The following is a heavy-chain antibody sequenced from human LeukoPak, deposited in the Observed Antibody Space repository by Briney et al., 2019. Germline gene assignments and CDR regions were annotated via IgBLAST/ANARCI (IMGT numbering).Heavy chain of an antibody. V-gene: IGHV3-23*01. Sequence: GGSLRLSCAASGFTFSSYAMSWVRQAPGKGLEGVSAISGSGGSTYYADSVKGRFTISIDNSKNTLYLQMNSLRAEDTAVYYCAKEGHYYDSSGYRGVLYYFDYWGQGTLVTVSS. D-gene: IGHD3-22*01. CDR3: AKEGHYYDSSGYRGVLYYFDY. J-gene: IGHJ4*02. CDR2: ISGSGGST. CDR1: GFTFSSYA.